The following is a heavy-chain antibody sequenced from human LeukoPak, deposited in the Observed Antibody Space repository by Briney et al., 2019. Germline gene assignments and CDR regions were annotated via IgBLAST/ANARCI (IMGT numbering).Heavy chain of an antibody. Sequence: SETLSLTCTVSGGSISSGSYYWSWIRQPAGKGLEWIGYIYYSGNSNYNPSLKSRVTMSVDTSKNQFSLNLSSVTALDTAVYYCARIFLGYSSGWYFDYWGQGTLVTVSS. D-gene: IGHD6-19*01. J-gene: IGHJ4*02. CDR2: IYYSGNS. CDR3: ARIFLGYSSGWYFDY. CDR1: GGSISSGSYY. V-gene: IGHV4-61*10.